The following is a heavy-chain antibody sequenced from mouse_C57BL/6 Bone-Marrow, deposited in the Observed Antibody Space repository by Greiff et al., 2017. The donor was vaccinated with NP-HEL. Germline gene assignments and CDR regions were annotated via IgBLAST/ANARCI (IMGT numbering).Heavy chain of an antibody. D-gene: IGHD1-1*01. CDR3: ARENYYGSSYDY. CDR1: GYTFTSYW. J-gene: IGHJ2*01. CDR2: IDPSDSET. Sequence: QVQLKQPGAELVRPGSSVKLSCKASGYTFTSYWMHWVKQRPIQGLEWIGNIDPSDSETHYNQKFKDKATLTVDKSSSTAYMQLSSRTSEDSAVYYCARENYYGSSYDYWGQGTTLTVSS. V-gene: IGHV1-52*01.